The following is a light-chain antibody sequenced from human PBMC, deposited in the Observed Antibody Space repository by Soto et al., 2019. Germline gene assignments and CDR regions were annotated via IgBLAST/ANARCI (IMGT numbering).Light chain of an antibody. Sequence: EVVMTQSPATLSVSPGERATLSCMASQSVSSNLAWYQQKPGQAPRLLIYGASTRATDIPARFSGSGSGTEFTLTISSLQSEDFAVYYCQQYNNWPTWTFGQGTKVEIK. V-gene: IGKV3-15*01. J-gene: IGKJ1*01. CDR3: QQYNNWPTWT. CDR2: GAS. CDR1: QSVSSN.